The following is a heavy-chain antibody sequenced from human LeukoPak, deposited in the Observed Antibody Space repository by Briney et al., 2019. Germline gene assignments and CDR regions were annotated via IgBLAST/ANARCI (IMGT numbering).Heavy chain of an antibody. CDR1: GGSINYDSHY. CDR3: ARRIIAATLDY. CDR2: IYYSGRT. Sequence: PSETLSLTCTVSGGSINYDSHYWAWVRQPPGEGLEWIGSIYYSGRTFYNPSLKSRVTISIDTSKNQFSLKLSSVTAADTAVYYCARRIIAATLDYWGQGSLVTVSS. D-gene: IGHD6-13*01. J-gene: IGHJ4*02. V-gene: IGHV4-39*01.